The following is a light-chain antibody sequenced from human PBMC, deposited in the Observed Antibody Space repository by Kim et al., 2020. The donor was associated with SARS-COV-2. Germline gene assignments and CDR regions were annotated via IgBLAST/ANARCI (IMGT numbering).Light chain of an antibody. CDR2: EVS. V-gene: IGLV2-8*01. Sequence: GRAVTISGPGTSSDVGGYNYVSLYQQHPGKAPKLMIYEVSKRPSGVPDRFSGSKSGNTASLTVSGLQAEDEADYYCSSYAGSNNLVFGGGTQLTVL. J-gene: IGLJ2*01. CDR1: SSDVGGYNY. CDR3: SSYAGSNNLV.